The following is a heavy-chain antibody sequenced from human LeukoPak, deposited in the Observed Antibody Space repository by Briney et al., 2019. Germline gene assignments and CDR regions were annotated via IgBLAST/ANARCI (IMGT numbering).Heavy chain of an antibody. CDR2: MNPNSGNT. CDR3: ARGSRMVRGVITGYY. D-gene: IGHD3-10*01. Sequence: ASVKVSCKASGYTFTSYDINWVRQATGQGLEWMGWMNPNSGNTGYAQKFQGRVTITRNTSISTAYMELSSLRSEDTAVYYCARGSRMVRGVITGYYWGQGTLVTVSS. CDR1: GYTFTSYD. V-gene: IGHV1-8*03. J-gene: IGHJ4*02.